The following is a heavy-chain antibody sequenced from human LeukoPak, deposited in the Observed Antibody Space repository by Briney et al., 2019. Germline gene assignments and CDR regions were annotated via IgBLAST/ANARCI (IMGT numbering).Heavy chain of an antibody. CDR2: IYPDDCDT. D-gene: IGHD3-22*01. J-gene: IGHJ3*01. CDR1: GCGFNAYW. Sequence: GAALQISCKGSGCGFNAYWIARGRQMPGKGLEWRGIIYPDDCDTRYSPSFQAQVTISADNSVRTAYLQWSSLKASDTAMYYCARPNITSYYDSRGYDAFDVWGQGTMVTVSS. V-gene: IGHV5-51*01. CDR3: ARPNITSYYDSRGYDAFDV.